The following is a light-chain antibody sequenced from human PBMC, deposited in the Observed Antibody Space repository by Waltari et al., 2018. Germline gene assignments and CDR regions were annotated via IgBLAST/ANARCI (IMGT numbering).Light chain of an antibody. J-gene: IGKJ4*01. V-gene: IGKV2-30*02. CDR3: LQHTHWPHT. CDR2: KVS. Sequence: DVVMTQSPLSLPVTLGQPASISRRSSQSLVHSDGNTSLHWFQQRPGQSPRRLIYKVSNRGSGVPDRFSGSGSGTDFTLKISRVEAEDVGIYYCLQHTHWPHTFGGGTKVEIK. CDR1: QSLVHSDGNTS.